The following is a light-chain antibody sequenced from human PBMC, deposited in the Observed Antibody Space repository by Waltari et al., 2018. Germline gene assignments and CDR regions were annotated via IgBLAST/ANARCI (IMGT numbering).Light chain of an antibody. CDR3: QTWDTNIVV. Sequence: QLLVTQSPSASASLGASVKLTCTLSSGHTSPAIEWHQHHSETGPRFLRSVNSDGENTKGDGIPDRFSGSSSGAERYLTIYSLQSEDEADYYCQTWDTNIVVFGGGTKVTVL. V-gene: IGLV4-69*01. CDR1: SGHTSPA. CDR2: VNSDGEN. J-gene: IGLJ2*01.